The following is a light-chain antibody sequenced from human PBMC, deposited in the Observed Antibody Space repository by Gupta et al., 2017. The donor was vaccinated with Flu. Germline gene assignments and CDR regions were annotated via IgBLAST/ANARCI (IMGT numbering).Light chain of an antibody. CDR2: ENN. CDR3: GTRDSSLNAVL. CDR1: SSNIGNNF. J-gene: IGLJ2*01. V-gene: IGLV1-51*02. Sequence: TQPPSVSAATGQKVTISCSGSSSNIGNNFVSWYQQLPGTAPTLLIYENNKRPSVIPDRFSGSKSGTSATLGIAGLQTGDEADYYCGTRDSSLNAVLFGGGTKLTVL.